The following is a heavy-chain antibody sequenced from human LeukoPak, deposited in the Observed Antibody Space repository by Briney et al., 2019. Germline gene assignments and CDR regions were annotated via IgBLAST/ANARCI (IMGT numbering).Heavy chain of an antibody. CDR3: AREYSNWGANYYYYYMDV. Sequence: GSSVKVSCKASGGTFSSYAISWVRQAPGQGLEWMGRIIAIFGTANYAQKFQGRVTITTDESTSTAYMELSSLRSEDTAVYYCAREYSNWGANYYYYYMDVWGKGTTVTASS. CDR1: GGTFSSYA. CDR2: IIAIFGTA. J-gene: IGHJ6*03. V-gene: IGHV1-69*05. D-gene: IGHD4-11*01.